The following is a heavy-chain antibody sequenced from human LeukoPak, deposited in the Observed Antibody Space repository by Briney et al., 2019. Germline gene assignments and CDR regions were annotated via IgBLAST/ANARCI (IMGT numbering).Heavy chain of an antibody. CDR2: INPSGGGT. CDR1: GYTFTSYY. Sequence: GASVKVSCKASGYTFTSYYMHWVRQAPGQGLEWMGMINPSGGGTTYAQKFQGRLTMTRDTSTSTVYMELSSLRSEDTAVYYCARDGGDLLRVDYWGQGTQVTVSS. CDR3: ARDGGDLLRVDY. D-gene: IGHD1-26*01. J-gene: IGHJ4*02. V-gene: IGHV1-46*01.